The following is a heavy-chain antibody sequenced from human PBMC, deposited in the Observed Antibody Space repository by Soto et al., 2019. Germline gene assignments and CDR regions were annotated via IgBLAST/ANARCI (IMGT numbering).Heavy chain of an antibody. CDR2: INPNSGGT. CDR1: GYTFTGYY. CDR3: ARDFSYYDSSGYYLGWFDP. J-gene: IGHJ5*02. D-gene: IGHD3-22*01. V-gene: IGHV1-2*04. Sequence: GASVKVSCKASGYTFTGYYMHWVRQAPGQGLEWMGWINPNSGGTNYAQKFQGWVTMTRDTSISTAYMELSRLRSDDTAVYYCARDFSYYDSSGYYLGWFDPWGQGTLVTVSS.